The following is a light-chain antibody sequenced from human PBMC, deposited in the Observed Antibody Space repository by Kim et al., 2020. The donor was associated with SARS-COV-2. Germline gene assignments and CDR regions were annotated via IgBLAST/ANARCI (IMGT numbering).Light chain of an antibody. V-gene: IGKV3-15*01. J-gene: IGKJ5*01. Sequence: EIVMTQSPATLSVSPGERATLSCRASQSVSSNLAWYQQKPGQAPRLHIYGASTRATGIPARFSGSGSGTEFTLTISSLQSEDFAVYYCRQYNNWPTFGQGTRLEIK. CDR3: RQYNNWPT. CDR2: GAS. CDR1: QSVSSN.